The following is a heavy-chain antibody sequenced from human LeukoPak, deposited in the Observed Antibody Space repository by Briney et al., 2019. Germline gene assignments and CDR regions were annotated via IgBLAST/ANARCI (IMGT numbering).Heavy chain of an antibody. CDR1: GFTFSSYG. CDR2: IWYDGSNK. J-gene: IGHJ3*02. V-gene: IGHV3-33*01. Sequence: GGSLRLSCAASGFTFSSYGMHWVHQAPGKGLEWVAVIWYDGSNKYYADSVKGRFTISRDNSKSTLYLQMNSLRAEDTAVYYCARGAARHAFDIWGQGTMVAVSS. CDR3: ARGAARHAFDI.